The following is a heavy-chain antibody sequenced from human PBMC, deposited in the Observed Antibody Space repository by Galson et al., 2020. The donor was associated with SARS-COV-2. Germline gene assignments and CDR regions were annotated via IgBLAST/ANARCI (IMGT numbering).Heavy chain of an antibody. Sequence: GESLKISCAASGFTFTNAWMNWVRQIPGKGLEWVGRIKSKTDGGTTDYAAPVKGRVSISKDDSKNTLYLQMNSLKTEDTGVYYCTTEGHDFWSGLATDVWGQGTTVTVS. CDR1: GFTFTNAW. CDR2: IKSKTDGGTT. CDR3: TTEGHDFWSGLATDV. D-gene: IGHD3-3*01. J-gene: IGHJ6*02. V-gene: IGHV3-15*07.